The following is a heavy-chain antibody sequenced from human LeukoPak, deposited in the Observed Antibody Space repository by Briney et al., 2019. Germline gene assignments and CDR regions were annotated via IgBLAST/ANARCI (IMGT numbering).Heavy chain of an antibody. CDR1: DFSFTTYT. V-gene: IGHV3-23*01. Sequence: GGSLRLSCVASDFSFTTYTMGWVRQAPGKGLEWVSSISGGDPTTYYADSVKGRFTISRDNSKSTVYLQMNSLRAEDTAIYYCAKGLHISGLGVPYWGQGTLVTVSS. J-gene: IGHJ4*02. CDR2: ISGGDPTT. CDR3: AKGLHISGLGVPY. D-gene: IGHD3-22*01.